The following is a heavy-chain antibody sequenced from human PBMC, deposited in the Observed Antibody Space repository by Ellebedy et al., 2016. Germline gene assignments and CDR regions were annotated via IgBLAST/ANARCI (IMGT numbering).Heavy chain of an antibody. J-gene: IGHJ4*02. CDR1: GFTFSYYG. Sequence: GGSLRLXCAPSGFTFSYYGIHWVRQAPGQGLEWVAVISYDGSNKYYADSVKGRFTISRDNSKNTLYLQMNSLRAEDTAVYYCAKDRINWGFDYWGQGTLVTVSS. D-gene: IGHD3-16*01. CDR3: AKDRINWGFDY. V-gene: IGHV3-30*18. CDR2: ISYDGSNK.